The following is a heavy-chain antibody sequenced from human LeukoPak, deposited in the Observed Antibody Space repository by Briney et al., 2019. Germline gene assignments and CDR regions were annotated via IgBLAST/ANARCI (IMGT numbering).Heavy chain of an antibody. D-gene: IGHD6-19*01. CDR1: GYTFTSYG. Sequence: VASVKVSCKASGYTFTSYGISWVRQAPGQGLEWMGWISAYNGNTNYAQKLQGRVTMTRNTSISTAYMELSSLRSEDTAVYYCARADIAVSFDPWGQGTLVTVSS. V-gene: IGHV1-18*01. J-gene: IGHJ5*02. CDR2: ISAYNGNT. CDR3: ARADIAVSFDP.